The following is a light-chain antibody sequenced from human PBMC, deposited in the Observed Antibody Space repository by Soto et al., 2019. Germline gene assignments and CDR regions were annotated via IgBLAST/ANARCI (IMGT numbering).Light chain of an antibody. Sequence: QSALTQPASVSESPGQSITISCTGTSSDVGGYNYVSWYQQHPGKAPKLMIYDVSNRPSGVSNRFYGSKSVNTATLTISGLQAEDEADYYCSSYTSSSTRVFGTGTKVTVL. J-gene: IGLJ1*01. CDR1: SSDVGGYNY. CDR2: DVS. V-gene: IGLV2-14*03. CDR3: SSYTSSSTRV.